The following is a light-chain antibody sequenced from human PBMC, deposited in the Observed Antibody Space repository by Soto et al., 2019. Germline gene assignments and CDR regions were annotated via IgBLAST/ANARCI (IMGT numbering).Light chain of an antibody. V-gene: IGLV1-40*01. CDR2: GNS. CDR3: QSYDSSLSGSGV. CDR1: SSHIGAGYD. Sequence: QSVLTQPPSVSGAPGQRVTISCTGSSSHIGAGYDVHWYQQLPGTAPKLLIYGNSNRPSGVPDRFSGSKSGTSASLAITGLQAEEEADYYCQSYDSSLSGSGVFGGGTKLTVL. J-gene: IGLJ3*02.